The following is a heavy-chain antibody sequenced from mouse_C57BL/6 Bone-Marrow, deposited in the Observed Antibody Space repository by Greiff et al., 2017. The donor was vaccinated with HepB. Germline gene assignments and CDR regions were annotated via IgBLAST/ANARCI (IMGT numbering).Heavy chain of an antibody. CDR3: TRSGIYYYGSRGYFDY. J-gene: IGHJ2*01. Sequence: QVQLQQSGAELVRPGASVTLSCKASGYTFTDYEMHWVKQTPVHGLEWIGAIDPETGGTAYNQKFKGKAILTADKSSSTAYMELRSLTSEDSAVYYCTRSGIYYYGSRGYFDYWGQGTTLTVSS. V-gene: IGHV1-15*01. D-gene: IGHD1-1*01. CDR2: IDPETGGT. CDR1: GYTFTDYE.